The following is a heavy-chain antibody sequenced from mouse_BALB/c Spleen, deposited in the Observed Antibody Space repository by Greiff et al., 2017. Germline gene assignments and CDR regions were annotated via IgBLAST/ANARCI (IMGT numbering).Heavy chain of an antibody. J-gene: IGHJ4*01. Sequence: VQLKQSGAELVRPGALVKLSCKASGFNIKDYYMHWVKQRPEQGLEWIGWIDPENGNTIYDPKFQGKASITADTSSNTAYLQLSSLTSEDTAVYYCARWYGNSYAMDDWGQGTSVTVSA. CDR2: IDPENGNT. CDR3: ARWYGNSYAMDD. CDR1: GFNIKDYY. D-gene: IGHD2-10*02. V-gene: IGHV14-1*02.